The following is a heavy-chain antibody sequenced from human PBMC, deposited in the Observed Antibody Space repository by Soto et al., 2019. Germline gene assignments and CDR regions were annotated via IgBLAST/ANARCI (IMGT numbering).Heavy chain of an antibody. V-gene: IGHV3-48*02. Sequence: PGGSLRLSCAASGFTFNSYSMNWVRQAPGKGLEWVSYISSSSTTKYYTDSVKGRFTISRDNAKYSLYLQMNSLRDDDKAVYYCARHRSVWENWFDPSGHGTLITVSS. J-gene: IGHJ5*02. CDR3: ARHRSVWENWFDP. D-gene: IGHD6-19*01. CDR2: ISSSSTTK. CDR1: GFTFNSYS.